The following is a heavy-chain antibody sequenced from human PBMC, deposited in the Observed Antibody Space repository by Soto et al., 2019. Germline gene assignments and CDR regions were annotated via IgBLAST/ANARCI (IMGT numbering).Heavy chain of an antibody. CDR2: LSYDGNNK. CDR1: EFTFSAFG. D-gene: IGHD3-3*01. J-gene: IGHJ6*02. CDR3: AKETGRYDYWSGYYYYYGMDV. Sequence: GGSLRLSCAASEFTFSAFGMHWVRQAPGKGLEWVAVLSYDGNNKHYTDSVKGRFTISRDDSKNTLYLQMNSLRAEDTAVYYCAKETGRYDYWSGYYYYYGMDVWGQGTTVTVSS. V-gene: IGHV3-30*18.